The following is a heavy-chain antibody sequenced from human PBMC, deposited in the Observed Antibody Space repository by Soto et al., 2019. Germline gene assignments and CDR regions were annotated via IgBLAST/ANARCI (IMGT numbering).Heavy chain of an antibody. D-gene: IGHD3-16*02. J-gene: IGHJ4*02. CDR2: MNPNSGNT. V-gene: IGHV1-8*01. CDR3: ARRRPYDYIWGSYRPPSDY. Sequence: QVQLVQSGAEVKKPGASVKVSCKASGYTFTIYDINWVRQATGQGLEWMGWMNPNSGNTGYAQKFQGKVTMTRNTSISTAYMELSSLRSEATAVYYCARRRPYDYIWGSYRPPSDYWGQGTLVTVSS. CDR1: GYTFTIYD.